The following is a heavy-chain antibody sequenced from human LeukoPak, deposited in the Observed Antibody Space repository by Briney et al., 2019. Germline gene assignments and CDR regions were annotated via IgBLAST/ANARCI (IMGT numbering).Heavy chain of an antibody. CDR2: IYWDDDK. D-gene: IGHD3-22*01. V-gene: IGHV2-5*02. J-gene: IGHJ4*02. CDR1: GFSLSTRGVG. Sequence: SGPTLVNPTQTLTLTCTFSGFSLSTRGVGVGWIRQPPVKALEWLALIYWDDDKRYSPSLKSRLTITKDTSKNQVVLTMTNMDPVDTATYYCAHRTYYYDSSGHAFDYWGQGTLVTVSS. CDR3: AHRTYYYDSSGHAFDY.